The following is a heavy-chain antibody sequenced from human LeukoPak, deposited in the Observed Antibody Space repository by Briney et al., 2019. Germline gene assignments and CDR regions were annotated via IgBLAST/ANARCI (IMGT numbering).Heavy chain of an antibody. J-gene: IGHJ4*02. Sequence: SVKVSCKASGGTFSNYAINWVRQAPGQGLEWMGGVLPIFNKTNYAQKFQGRVTITTDEFTSAAYMELSSLRSEDTAVYYCVRDGRKYYDSSVLDYFDYWGQGTLVTVSS. CDR3: VRDGRKYYDSSVLDYFDY. CDR2: VLPIFNKT. CDR1: GGTFSNYA. V-gene: IGHV1-69*05. D-gene: IGHD3-22*01.